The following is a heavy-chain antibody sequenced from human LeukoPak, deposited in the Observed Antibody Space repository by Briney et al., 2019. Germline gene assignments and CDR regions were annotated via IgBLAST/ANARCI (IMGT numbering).Heavy chain of an antibody. CDR3: ARVSLDEYYGSGSYYSYFDY. D-gene: IGHD3-10*01. CDR1: GGTFSSYA. Sequence: SVKVSCKASGGTFSSYAISWVRQAPGQGLEWMGGIIPIFGTANYAQKFQGRVTITADESTSTAYMELSSLRSEDTAVYYCARVSLDEYYGSGSYYSYFDYWGQGTLVTVSS. V-gene: IGHV1-69*13. CDR2: IIPIFGTA. J-gene: IGHJ4*02.